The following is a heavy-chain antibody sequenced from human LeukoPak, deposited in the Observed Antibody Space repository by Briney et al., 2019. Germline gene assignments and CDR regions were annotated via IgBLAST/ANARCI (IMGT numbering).Heavy chain of an antibody. CDR1: GFAFSGQA. Sequence: GGSLRLSCAASGFAFSGQAMGWVRQAPGKGLEWVSVISDSGDTTYYADSVKGRFTISRDNSKNTLYLQMSSLRAEDTAKYYCAKDARRSDGWYFFDHWGQGALVTVSS. D-gene: IGHD6-19*01. V-gene: IGHV3-23*01. J-gene: IGHJ4*02. CDR2: ISDSGDTT. CDR3: AKDARRSDGWYFFDH.